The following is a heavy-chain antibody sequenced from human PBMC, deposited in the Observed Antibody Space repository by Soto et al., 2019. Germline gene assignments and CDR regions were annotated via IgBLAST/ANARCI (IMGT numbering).Heavy chain of an antibody. Sequence: QVPLVQSGAEVKKPGASVKVSCRTSGYTFTSYGISWVRQAPGQGLEWMGWISVHNGNTNYGRKFQGRVTMSTDTTTNTAYMELRSLRSDDTAVYYCARAYFSAIDYWGQGSLVTVSS. J-gene: IGHJ4*02. V-gene: IGHV1-18*04. CDR1: GYTFTSYG. CDR3: ARAYFSAIDY. CDR2: ISVHNGNT. D-gene: IGHD1-26*01.